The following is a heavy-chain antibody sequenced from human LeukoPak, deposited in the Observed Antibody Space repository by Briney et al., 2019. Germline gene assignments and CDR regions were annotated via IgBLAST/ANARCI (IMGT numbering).Heavy chain of an antibody. Sequence: SETLSLTCTVSGGSISSSSYYWGWIRQPPGKGLEWIGSIYYSGSTYYNPSLKSRVTISVDTSKNQFSLKLSSVTAADTAVYYCARDASVVITTYFDYWGQGTLVTVSS. CDR2: IYYSGST. D-gene: IGHD3-22*01. CDR1: GGSISSSSYY. V-gene: IGHV4-39*07. J-gene: IGHJ4*02. CDR3: ARDASVVITTYFDY.